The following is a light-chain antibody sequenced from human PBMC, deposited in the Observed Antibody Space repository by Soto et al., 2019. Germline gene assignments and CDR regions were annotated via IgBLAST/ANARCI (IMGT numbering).Light chain of an antibody. CDR3: ASYTSGSTRVV. V-gene: IGLV2-14*01. CDR1: NNDIGYYNY. CDR2: EVN. Sequence: QSALTQPASVSGSPGQSITISCTGSNNDIGYYNYVSWYQQHPNRAPKVIIFEVNSRPSGVSDRFFGSKFRNTASLTISDLRPEDEADYYCASYTSGSTRVVLGGGTKLTVL. J-gene: IGLJ3*02.